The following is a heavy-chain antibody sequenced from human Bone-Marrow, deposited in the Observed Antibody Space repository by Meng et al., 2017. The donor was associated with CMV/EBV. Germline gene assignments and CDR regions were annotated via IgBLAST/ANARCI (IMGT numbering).Heavy chain of an antibody. D-gene: IGHD5-24*01. Sequence: LSLTCAASGFTFSDYYMSWIRQAPGKGLEWVSYISSSGSTIYYADSVKGRFTISRDNAKNSLYLQMNSLRAEDTAVYYCARGSGLATIRNYYYYYGMDVWGQGTTVTVSS. CDR1: GFTFSDYY. V-gene: IGHV3-11*04. J-gene: IGHJ6*02. CDR2: ISSSGSTI. CDR3: ARGSGLATIRNYYYYYGMDV.